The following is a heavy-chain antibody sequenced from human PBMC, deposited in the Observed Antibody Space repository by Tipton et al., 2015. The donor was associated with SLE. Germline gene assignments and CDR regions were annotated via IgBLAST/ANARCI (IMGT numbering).Heavy chain of an antibody. D-gene: IGHD4-11*01. Sequence: TLSLTCAVSGYSISSGYYWGWIRQPPGKGLEWIGSIYHSGSTYYNPSLKSRVTISVDTSKNQFSLKLSSVTAADTAVYYCARSTDYSKFDYWGQGTLVTVSS. CDR1: GYSISSGYY. CDR2: IYHSGST. J-gene: IGHJ4*02. V-gene: IGHV4-38-2*01. CDR3: ARSTDYSKFDY.